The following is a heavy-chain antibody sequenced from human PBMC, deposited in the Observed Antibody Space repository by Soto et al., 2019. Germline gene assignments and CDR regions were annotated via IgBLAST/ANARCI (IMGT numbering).Heavy chain of an antibody. V-gene: IGHV3-48*01. CDR1: GFIFSSYS. Sequence: EVQLVESGGGLVQPGGSLRLSCAASGFIFSSYSMNWVRQAPGKGLEWVSYISTSSRTIYYADSVKGRFTISRDNAKSSLYLQMNSLRADDTAVYYCARATPNYDILHYWGQGTLVTVSS. J-gene: IGHJ4*02. D-gene: IGHD3-9*01. CDR2: ISTSSRTI. CDR3: ARATPNYDILHY.